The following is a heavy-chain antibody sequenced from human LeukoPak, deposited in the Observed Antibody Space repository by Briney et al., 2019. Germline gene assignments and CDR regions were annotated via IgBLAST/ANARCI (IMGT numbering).Heavy chain of an antibody. V-gene: IGHV3-48*03. D-gene: IGHD3-16*02. Sequence: PGGSLRLSCAASGFTFSDYEMNWVRQAPGKGLEWVSYISAGGSTIHYGDSVKGRFTISRDNDKNSLYLQMNSLRAEDTAVYYCAREGMITSGGLIVALDAFDIWGQGTMVTVSS. CDR2: ISAGGSTI. CDR3: AREGMITSGGLIVALDAFDI. CDR1: GFTFSDYE. J-gene: IGHJ3*02.